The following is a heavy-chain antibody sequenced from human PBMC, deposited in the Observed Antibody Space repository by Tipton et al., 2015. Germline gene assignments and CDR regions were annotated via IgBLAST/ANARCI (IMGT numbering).Heavy chain of an antibody. Sequence: PGLVKPSETLSLTCAVSAYSISSDYYWGWIRQPPGKGLEWIGSISHSGNTYYNPSLKSRVTMSRDTSKNQFSLKLTSVTAAGTAVYYCACQDYDSLTRDYQTVDYWGQGTLVTVSS. J-gene: IGHJ4*02. CDR3: ACQDYDSLTRDYQTVDY. CDR1: AYSISSDYY. D-gene: IGHD3-9*01. CDR2: ISHSGNT. V-gene: IGHV4-38-2*01.